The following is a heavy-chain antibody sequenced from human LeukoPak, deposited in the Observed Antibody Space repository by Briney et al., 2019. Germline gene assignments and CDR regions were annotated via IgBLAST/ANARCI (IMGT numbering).Heavy chain of an antibody. V-gene: IGHV1-24*01. CDR3: ATGEFLFVGATKYGWFDP. J-gene: IGHJ5*02. D-gene: IGHD1-26*01. Sequence: ASVKVSCKVSGYTLTELSMHWVRQAPGKGLEWMGGFDPEDGETIYAQKFQGRVTMTEDTSTDTAYMELSSLRSKDTAVYYCATGEFLFVGATKYGWFDPWGQGTLVTVSS. CDR2: FDPEDGET. CDR1: GYTLTELS.